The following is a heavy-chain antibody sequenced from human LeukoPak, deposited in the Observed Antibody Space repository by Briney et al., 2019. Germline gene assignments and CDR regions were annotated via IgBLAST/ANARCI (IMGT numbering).Heavy chain of an antibody. CDR2: IKQDGSEK. D-gene: IGHD2-15*01. Sequence: PGGSLRLSCAASGFTFSSYWMSWVRQAPGKGLEWVANIKQDGSEKYYVDSAKGRFTISRDNAKNSLYLQMNSLRAEDTAVYYCARVLRYCSGGNCYSGGLGYMDVWGKGTTVTISS. J-gene: IGHJ6*03. CDR3: ARVLRYCSGGNCYSGGLGYMDV. CDR1: GFTFSSYW. V-gene: IGHV3-7*01.